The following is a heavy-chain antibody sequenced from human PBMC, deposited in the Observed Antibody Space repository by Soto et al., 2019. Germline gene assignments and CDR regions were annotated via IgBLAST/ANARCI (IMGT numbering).Heavy chain of an antibody. D-gene: IGHD3-22*01. CDR1: GGSISSSNW. CDR2: IYHSGST. Sequence: PSETLSLTCAVSGGSISSSNWWSWVRQPPGKGLEWIGEIYHSGSTNYNPSLKSRVTISVDKSKNQFSLKLSSVTAADTAVYYCARNSLGTFFYYDSRDDAFDIWGQGTMVTVSS. V-gene: IGHV4-4*02. J-gene: IGHJ3*02. CDR3: ARNSLGTFFYYDSRDDAFDI.